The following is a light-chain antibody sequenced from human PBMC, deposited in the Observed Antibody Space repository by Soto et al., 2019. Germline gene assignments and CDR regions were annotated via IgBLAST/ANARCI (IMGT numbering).Light chain of an antibody. CDR1: QTITTW. Sequence: DIKMTQSPSTLSASVGDIFTITGRASQTITTWLAWYQQKPGKAPKLLIYDASTLESGVPSRFSGSGFGTEFSLTISSLQPDDFASYYCQQYNTLSGTFGQGTKVDIK. CDR3: QQYNTLSGT. CDR2: DAS. J-gene: IGKJ1*01. V-gene: IGKV1-5*01.